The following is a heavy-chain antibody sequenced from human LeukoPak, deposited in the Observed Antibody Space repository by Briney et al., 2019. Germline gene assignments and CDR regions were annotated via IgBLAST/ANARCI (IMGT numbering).Heavy chain of an antibody. CDR2: IYTSGST. V-gene: IGHV4-4*07. Sequence: SETLSLTCTVSGGSISSYYWSWIRQPAGKGLEWIGRIYTSGSTNYNPSLKSRVTMSVDTSKNQFSLKLSSVTAADTAVYYCASYDYVWGSYRFDYWAREPWSPSPQ. D-gene: IGHD3-16*02. CDR3: ASYDYVWGSYRFDY. J-gene: IGHJ4*02. CDR1: GGSISSYY.